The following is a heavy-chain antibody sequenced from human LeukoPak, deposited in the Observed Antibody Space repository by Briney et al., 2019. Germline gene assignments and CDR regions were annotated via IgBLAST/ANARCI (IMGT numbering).Heavy chain of an antibody. CDR2: IYYSGST. J-gene: IGHJ4*02. D-gene: IGHD3-10*01. V-gene: IGHV4-39*01. CDR1: GGSISSSSYY. CDR3: ARLRVQGPPDY. Sequence: PSETLSLTCTASGGSISSSSYYWGWIRQPPGQGLEWIGSIYYSGSTYYNPSLKSRVTISVDTSKNQFSLKLSSVTAADTAVYYCARLRVQGPPDYWGQGTLVTVSS.